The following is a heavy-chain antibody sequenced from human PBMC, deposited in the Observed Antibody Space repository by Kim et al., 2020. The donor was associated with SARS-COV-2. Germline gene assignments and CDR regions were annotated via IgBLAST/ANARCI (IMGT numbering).Heavy chain of an antibody. D-gene: IGHD2-21*02. CDR3: ARHRTVVVTAIVWFDP. CDR1: GGSISSSSYY. Sequence: SETLSLTCTVSGGSISSSSYYWGWIRQPPGKGLEWIGSIYYSGSTYYNPSLKSRVTISVDTSKNQFSLKLSSVTAADTAVYYCARHRTVVVTAIVWFDPWGQGTLVTVSS. J-gene: IGHJ5*02. CDR2: IYYSGST. V-gene: IGHV4-39*01.